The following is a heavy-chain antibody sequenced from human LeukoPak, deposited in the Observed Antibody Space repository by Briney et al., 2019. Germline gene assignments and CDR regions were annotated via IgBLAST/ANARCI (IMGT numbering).Heavy chain of an antibody. CDR3: ARVYGSGSPWMNFDP. J-gene: IGHJ5*02. CDR2: INPNGGGT. Sequence: ASVKVSCKASGYTLTGYYMQWVRQAPGQGLGWRGWINPNGGGTNYAQNFQGRVTMTRDPSISTAYMELRGLISDDTAVYYCARVYGSGSPWMNFDPWGQGTLVTVSS. CDR1: GYTLTGYY. D-gene: IGHD3-10*01. V-gene: IGHV1-2*02.